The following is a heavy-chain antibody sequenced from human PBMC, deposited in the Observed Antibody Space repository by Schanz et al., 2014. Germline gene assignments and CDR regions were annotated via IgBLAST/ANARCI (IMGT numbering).Heavy chain of an antibody. D-gene: IGHD3-22*01. CDR2: ISGGGGST. Sequence: EVQLVESGGGLVQPGGSLRLSCATSGFTFSTYAMSWVRQAPGKGLEWVSGISGGGGSTRYGDSLRGRFYISRDNSKNTLYLQMSSLRTEDTAVYFCAKSYDTSGYSGFDYWGQGTLVTVSS. CDR1: GFTFSTYA. J-gene: IGHJ4*02. CDR3: AKSYDTSGYSGFDY. V-gene: IGHV3-23*04.